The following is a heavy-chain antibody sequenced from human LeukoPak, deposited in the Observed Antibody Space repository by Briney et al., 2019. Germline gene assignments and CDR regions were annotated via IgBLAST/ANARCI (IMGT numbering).Heavy chain of an antibody. CDR3: ARDSYCSGGSCYWFLYYYYGMDV. CDR2: ISYDGSNK. D-gene: IGHD2-15*01. V-gene: IGHV3-30*04. CDR1: GFTFSSYA. Sequence: GGSLRLSCAASGFTFSSYAMHWVRQAPGKGLEWVAVISYDGSNKYYADSVKGRFTISRDNSKNTLYLQMNSLRAEDTAVYYCARDSYCSGGSCYWFLYYYYGMDVWGQGTTVTVSS. J-gene: IGHJ6*02.